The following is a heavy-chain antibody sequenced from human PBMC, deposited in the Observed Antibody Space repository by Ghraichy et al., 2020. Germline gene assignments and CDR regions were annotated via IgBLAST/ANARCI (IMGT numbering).Heavy chain of an antibody. J-gene: IGHJ2*01. Sequence: SETLSLTCAVSGVSIASYWSWLRQPPGKGLEWMGYVYYSGSTDYNPSLKSRLTISVDTSRSQFSLKLSSVTAADTAVYYCARGIWPRGAYLYFDLWGRGTLVTVSS. CDR2: VYYSGST. CDR3: ARGIWPRGAYLYFDL. V-gene: IGHV4-59*01. D-gene: IGHD5-12*01. CDR1: GVSIASY.